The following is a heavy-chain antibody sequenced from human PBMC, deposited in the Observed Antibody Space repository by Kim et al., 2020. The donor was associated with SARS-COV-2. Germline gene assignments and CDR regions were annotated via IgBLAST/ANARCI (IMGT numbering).Heavy chain of an antibody. J-gene: IGHJ6*02. CDR2: ISYDGSNK. CDR1: GFTFSSYG. D-gene: IGHD3-22*01. V-gene: IGHV3-30*18. CDR3: AKDSYYYDSSGYYYYYYGMDV. Sequence: GGSLRLSCAASGFTFSSYGMHWVRQAPGKGLEWVAVISYDGSNKYYADSVKGRFTISRDNSKNTLYLQMNSLRAEDTAVYYCAKDSYYYDSSGYYYYYYGMDVWGQGTTATVSS.